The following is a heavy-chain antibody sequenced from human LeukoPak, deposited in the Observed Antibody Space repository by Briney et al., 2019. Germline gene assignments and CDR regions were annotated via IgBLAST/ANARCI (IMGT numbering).Heavy chain of an antibody. CDR1: GGSISSYY. CDR2: IYYSGST. Sequence: PPETLSDTCTVSGGSISSYYWSWIRQPPGKGLEWIGYIYYSGSTNYNPSLKSRVTISVDTSKNQFSLKLSSVTAADTAVYYCARVAYDSSGYYYRLDHWGEGPLLSVSS. J-gene: IGHJ4*02. V-gene: IGHV4-59*01. D-gene: IGHD3-22*01. CDR3: ARVAYDSSGYYYRLDH.